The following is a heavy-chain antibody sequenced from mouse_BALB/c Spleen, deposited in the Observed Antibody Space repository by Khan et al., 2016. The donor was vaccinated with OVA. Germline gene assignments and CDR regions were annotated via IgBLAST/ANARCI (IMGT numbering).Heavy chain of an antibody. CDR3: ARAYYGNEYYAIDY. J-gene: IGHJ4*01. V-gene: IGHV5-6*01. Sequence: DVHLVESGGDLVKPGGSLKVSCAASGFTFSSYGMSWVRPTPDKRLEWVATISSGGSYTYFPDSVKGRFTISSENAKNTLYPKMSSLKSEDTAMYYCARAYYGNEYYAIDYWGQGTSVTVSS. CDR2: ISSGGSYT. CDR1: GFTFSSYG. D-gene: IGHD2-10*01.